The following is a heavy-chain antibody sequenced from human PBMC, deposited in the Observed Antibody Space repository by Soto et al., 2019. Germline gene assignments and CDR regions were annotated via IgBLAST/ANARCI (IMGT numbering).Heavy chain of an antibody. D-gene: IGHD3-10*01. J-gene: IGHJ4*02. CDR2: IKQDGNEK. V-gene: IGHV3-7*04. CDR3: ARDRWSFGELSY. CDR1: GFTFSNYW. Sequence: GSLRLSCAASGFTFSNYWMSWVRQAPGKGLEWVASIKQDGNEKYYVGSVKGRFTISRDNAKNSLDLQMNSLRAEDTAVYYCARDRWSFGELSYWGQGSLVTVSS.